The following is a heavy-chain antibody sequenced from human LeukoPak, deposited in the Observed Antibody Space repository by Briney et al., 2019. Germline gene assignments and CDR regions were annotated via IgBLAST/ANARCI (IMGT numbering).Heavy chain of an antibody. CDR2: IYYSRST. CDR1: GGSISSYY. J-gene: IGHJ6*03. Sequence: SETLSLTCTVSGGSISSYYWSWIRQPPGKGLEWIGYIYYSRSTNYNPSLKSRVTISVDTSKNQFSLKLSSVTAADTAVYYCARDLKGSYYYYYMDVWGKGTTVTVSS. V-gene: IGHV4-59*01. CDR3: ARDLKGSYYYYYMDV.